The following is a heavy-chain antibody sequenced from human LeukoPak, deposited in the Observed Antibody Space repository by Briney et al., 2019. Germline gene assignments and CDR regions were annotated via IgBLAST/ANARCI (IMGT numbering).Heavy chain of an antibody. CDR1: GYTFTGYY. CDR3: ARAVQGADP. CDR2: INPNSGDT. Sequence: ASVKVSCKSSGYTFTGYYIHWVRQAPGHGLEWMGWINPNSGDTNYAQKFQGRVTMTRDTSISTVYMNLTSLRSDDTAVYYCARAVQGADPWGQGTLVTVSS. V-gene: IGHV1-2*02. D-gene: IGHD3-10*01. J-gene: IGHJ5*02.